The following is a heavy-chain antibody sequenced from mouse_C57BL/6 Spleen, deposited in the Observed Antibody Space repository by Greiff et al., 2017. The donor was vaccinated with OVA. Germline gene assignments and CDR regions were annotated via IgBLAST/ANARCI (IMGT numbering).Heavy chain of an antibody. D-gene: IGHD2-3*01. Sequence: VKLQQPGAELVKPGASVKLSCKASGYTFTSYWMHWVKQRPGQGLEWIGMIHPNSGSTNYNEKFKSKATLTVDKSSSTAYMQLSSLTSEDSAVYYCARDDGYYLFDYWGQGTTLTVSS. CDR3: ARDDGYYLFDY. CDR1: GYTFTSYW. J-gene: IGHJ2*01. V-gene: IGHV1-64*01. CDR2: IHPNSGST.